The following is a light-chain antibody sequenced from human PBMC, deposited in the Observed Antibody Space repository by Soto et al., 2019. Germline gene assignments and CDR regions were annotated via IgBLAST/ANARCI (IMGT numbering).Light chain of an antibody. CDR1: KWGDKY. J-gene: IGLJ2*01. CDR3: QAWDSSTAV. V-gene: IGLV3-1*01. CDR2: QAS. Sequence: SYELTQPPSLSVSPGQTASITCSGDKWGDKYACWYQQTPGQSPVLVIYQASKRPSGIPERFSGSNSGNTATLTISGTQAMDEAYYYCQAWDSSTAVFGGGTKVTVL.